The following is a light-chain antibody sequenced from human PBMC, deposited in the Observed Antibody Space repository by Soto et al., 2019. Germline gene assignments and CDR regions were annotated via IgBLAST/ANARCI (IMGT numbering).Light chain of an antibody. J-gene: IGKJ1*01. CDR1: QSVSSN. CDR3: QQYNRWPKT. V-gene: IGKV3-15*01. CDR2: GAS. Sequence: EIVLTQSPGTLSLSPGERATLSCRASQSVSSNLGWFQQKPGQAPRLLIYGASTRATGIPARFSGSGSGTDFTLTISSLQSEDFAVYYCQQYNRWPKTFGQGTKVDIK.